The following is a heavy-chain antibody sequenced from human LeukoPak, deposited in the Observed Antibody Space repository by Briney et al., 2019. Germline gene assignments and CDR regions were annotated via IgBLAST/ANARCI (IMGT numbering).Heavy chain of an antibody. J-gene: IGHJ6*03. CDR1: GYTFTNYG. Sequence: ASVKVSCKASGYTFTNYGISWVRQAPGQGLEWMGWISVYNGNTNYAQKFQGRVTMTTDTSTNTAYMELRSLRSDDTAMYYCARSTLQLWSLYYYMDVWGKGTTVTVSS. D-gene: IGHD5-18*01. CDR2: ISVYNGNT. CDR3: ARSTLQLWSLYYYMDV. V-gene: IGHV1-18*01.